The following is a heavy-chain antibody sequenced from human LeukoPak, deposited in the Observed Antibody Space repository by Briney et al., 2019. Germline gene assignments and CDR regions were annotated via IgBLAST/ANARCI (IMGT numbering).Heavy chain of an antibody. Sequence: GGSLRLSCAASGFTFSSYWMHWVRQAPGKGLVWVSRINSDGSSTSYADSVKGRFTISRDNSKNTLYLQLSSLRAEDTAMFYCASSPKGQLWNLKVWGQGTLVTVSS. V-gene: IGHV3-74*01. J-gene: IGHJ4*02. CDR3: ASSPKGQLWNLKV. D-gene: IGHD5-18*01. CDR2: INSDGSST. CDR1: GFTFSSYW.